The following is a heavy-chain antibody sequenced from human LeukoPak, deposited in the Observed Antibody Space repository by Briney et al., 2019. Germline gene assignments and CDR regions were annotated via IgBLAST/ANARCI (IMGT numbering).Heavy chain of an antibody. V-gene: IGHV4-30-4*07. CDR3: ARGTGKDWFDP. D-gene: IGHD1-1*01. CDR2: IYYSGST. Sequence: LRLSCAASGFTFSSYAMSWIRQPPGKGLEWIGYIYYSGSTYYNPSLKSRVTISVDTSKNQFSLKLSSVTAADTAVYYCARGTGKDWFDPWGQGTLVTVSS. J-gene: IGHJ5*02. CDR1: GFTFSSYA.